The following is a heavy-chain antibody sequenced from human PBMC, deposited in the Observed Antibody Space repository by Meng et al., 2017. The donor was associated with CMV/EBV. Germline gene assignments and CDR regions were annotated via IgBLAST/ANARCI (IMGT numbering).Heavy chain of an antibody. D-gene: IGHD1-1*01. CDR3: ARDHSGPLSH. V-gene: IGHV3-66*01. CDR2: IYSGGST. CDR1: GFTVSRNY. Sequence: VRPWGSGGGLVQRGGSHRLCCAGCGFTVSRNYMSWGRQAPGKGLEWVSVIYSGGSTYYADSVKGRFTISRDNSKNTLYLQMNSLRAEDTAVYYCARDHSGPLSHWGQGTLVTVSS. J-gene: IGHJ4*02.